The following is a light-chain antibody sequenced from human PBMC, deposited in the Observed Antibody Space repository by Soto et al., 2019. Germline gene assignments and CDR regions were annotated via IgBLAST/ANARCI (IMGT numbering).Light chain of an antibody. J-gene: IGKJ4*01. CDR1: QNFGGMF. Sequence: DIVLTQSPGTLSLSPGERATLSCRASQNFGGMFVAWYQQKLGQAPRLLIYGSSSRATGIPDRFSGSGSGTDFTLTISRPEPEDFAMYYCQQYGGSLLTFGGGTRVEIK. CDR2: GSS. V-gene: IGKV3-20*01. CDR3: QQYGGSLLT.